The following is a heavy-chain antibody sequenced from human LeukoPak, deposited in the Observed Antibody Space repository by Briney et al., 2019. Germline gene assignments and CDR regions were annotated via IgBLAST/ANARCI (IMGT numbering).Heavy chain of an antibody. D-gene: IGHD6-6*01. CDR3: ARAGSSSLYFDY. CDR2: IYYSGST. Sequence: SETLSLTCTVSGGSISSYYWSWIRQPPGKGLEWIGYIYYSGSTNYNPSLKSRVTISVDTSKNQFSLKLSSMTAADTAVYYCARAGSSSLYFDYWGRGTLVTVSS. J-gene: IGHJ4*02. CDR1: GGSISSYY. V-gene: IGHV4-59*01.